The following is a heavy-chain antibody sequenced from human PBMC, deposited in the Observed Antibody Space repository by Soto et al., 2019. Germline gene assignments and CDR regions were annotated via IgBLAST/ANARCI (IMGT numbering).Heavy chain of an antibody. CDR2: ISAYNGNT. CDR3: ARLLPGNYYDSSGYDAFDI. J-gene: IGHJ3*02. V-gene: IGHV1-18*04. D-gene: IGHD3-22*01. Sequence: GASVKVSCKASGYTFTSYGISWVRQAPGQGLEWMGWISAYNGNTNYAQKLQGRVTMTTDTSTSTAYMELRSLRSDDTAVYYCARLLPGNYYDSSGYDAFDIWGQGTMVTVSS. CDR1: GYTFTSYG.